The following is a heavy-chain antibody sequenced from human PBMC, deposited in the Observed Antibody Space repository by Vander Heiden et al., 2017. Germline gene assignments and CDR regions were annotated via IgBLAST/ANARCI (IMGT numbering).Heavy chain of an antibody. CDR3: AGWCDRLTAY. CDR2: INPPGAGI. D-gene: IGHD2-15*01. V-gene: IGHV1-46*01. Sequence: QVQLVQSGAEVNKPVASVKVSYKASGYTFTSYYMHWVRQAAGQGLEWMGIINPPGAGISDAQKFQVRGTMTRVLSTITVHLDMSSLRAEDTAVYDCAGWCDRLTAYRGWGTL. CDR1: GYTFTSYY. J-gene: IGHJ4*02.